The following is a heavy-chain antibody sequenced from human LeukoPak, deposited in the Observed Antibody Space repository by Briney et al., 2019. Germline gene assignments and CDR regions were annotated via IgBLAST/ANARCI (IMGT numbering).Heavy chain of an antibody. V-gene: IGHV1-18*01. D-gene: IGHD5-18*01. CDR3: ARAHPVDTAMVLNWFDP. Sequence: ASVKVSCKASGYTFTSYGISWVRQAPGQGLEWMGWISAYNGNTNYAQKLQGRVTRTTDTSTSTAYMELRSLRSDDTAVYYCARAHPVDTAMVLNWFDPWGQGTLVTVSS. CDR2: ISAYNGNT. CDR1: GYTFTSYG. J-gene: IGHJ5*02.